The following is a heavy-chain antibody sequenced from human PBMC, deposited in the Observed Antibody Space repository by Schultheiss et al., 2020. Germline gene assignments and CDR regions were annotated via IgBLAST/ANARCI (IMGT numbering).Heavy chain of an antibody. V-gene: IGHV4-39*07. CDR2: IYYSGNT. D-gene: IGHD3-3*01. J-gene: IGHJ5*02. CDR3: ARAPGITIFGVVIREQNWFDP. Sequence: SQTLSLTCTVSGGSISSSSYYWGWIRQPPGKGLEWIGSIYYSGNTYYNPSLKSRVTISVDTSKNQFSLKLSSVTAADTAVYYCARAPGITIFGVVIREQNWFDPWGQGTLVTVSS. CDR1: GGSISSSSYY.